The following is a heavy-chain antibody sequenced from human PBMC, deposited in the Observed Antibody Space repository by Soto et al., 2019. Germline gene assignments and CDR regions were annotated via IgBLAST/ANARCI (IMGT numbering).Heavy chain of an antibody. CDR2: IIPTSGTA. V-gene: IGHV1-69*01. J-gene: IGHJ6*02. D-gene: IGHD2-2*01. Sequence: QVQLVQSGAEVKKPGSSVKVSCKASGGTFSSYAISWVRQAPGQGLEWMGGIIPTSGTANYAQKFQGRVTITVDESTSTAYMELSSLRSEDTAVYYCARSQGSSTSLEIYYYYYYGMDVWGQGTTVTVSS. CDR1: GGTFSSYA. CDR3: ARSQGSSTSLEIYYYYYYGMDV.